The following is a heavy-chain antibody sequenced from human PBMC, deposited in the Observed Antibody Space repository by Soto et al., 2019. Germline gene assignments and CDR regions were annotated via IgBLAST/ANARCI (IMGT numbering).Heavy chain of an antibody. Sequence: ASVKVSCKASGYTFTSYDINSVRQATGQGLEWMGWMNPNSGNTGYAQKFQGRVTMTRNTSISTAYMELSSLRSEDTAVYYCARGLRFLEWFPKDYYYHYMDVWGKGTTVTVSS. CDR2: MNPNSGNT. CDR1: GYTFTSYD. V-gene: IGHV1-8*01. CDR3: ARGLRFLEWFPKDYYYHYMDV. D-gene: IGHD3-3*01. J-gene: IGHJ6*03.